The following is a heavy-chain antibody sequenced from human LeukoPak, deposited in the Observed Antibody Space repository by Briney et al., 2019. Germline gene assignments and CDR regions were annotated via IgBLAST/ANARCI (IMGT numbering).Heavy chain of an antibody. CDR1: GFTFSDYY. Sequence: GSLSLSCAASGFTFSDYYISWIRQAPGKGLEWVSIISSSGSTKSYATSVTARLTIYRDNAKDSLYLQMNSLRAEDTAVYYCARALRLPRAYSSSSYAFDIWGQGTMITVSS. V-gene: IGHV3-11*04. J-gene: IGHJ3*02. CDR2: ISSSGSTK. D-gene: IGHD6-6*01. CDR3: ARALRLPRAYSSSSYAFDI.